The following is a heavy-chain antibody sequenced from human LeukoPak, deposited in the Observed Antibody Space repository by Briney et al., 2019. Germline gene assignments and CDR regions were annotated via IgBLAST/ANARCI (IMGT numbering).Heavy chain of an antibody. J-gene: IGHJ6*02. CDR3: ARASAYQLRLHYYYGIDV. CDR1: GFTFSSYW. Sequence: GGSLRLSCAASGFTFSSYWVHWVRQAPGKGLVWVSRINSDGSSTSYADSVKGRFTISRDNAKNTLYLQMNSLRAEDTAVYYCARASAYQLRLHYYYGIDVWGQGTTVTVSS. D-gene: IGHD2-2*01. V-gene: IGHV3-74*01. CDR2: INSDGSST.